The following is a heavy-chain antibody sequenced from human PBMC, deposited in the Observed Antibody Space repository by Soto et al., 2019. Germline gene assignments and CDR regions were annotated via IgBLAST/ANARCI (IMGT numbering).Heavy chain of an antibody. Sequence: QITLKESGPTLVKPTQTLTLTCTFSGFSLSTSGVGVGWIRQPPGKALEWLALIYWDDDKRYSPSLKSRLTNTKDTSKNQVVLTMTNMDTVDTATYYCVHKGGGDRILDYWGQGTLVTVSS. CDR2: IYWDDDK. CDR1: GFSLSTSGVG. D-gene: IGHD3-16*01. CDR3: VHKGGGDRILDY. V-gene: IGHV2-5*02. J-gene: IGHJ4*02.